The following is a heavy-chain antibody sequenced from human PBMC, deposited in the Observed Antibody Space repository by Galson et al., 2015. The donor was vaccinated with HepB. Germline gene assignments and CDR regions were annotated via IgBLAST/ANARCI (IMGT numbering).Heavy chain of an antibody. Sequence: SLRLSCAASGFNFRSHVMTWVRQAPGKGLEWVSSLSGSGAITYYADSVKGRFTISRDNSKNTLYQQMNSLRAEDTALYYCTREATIAAPASLDLWGQGTLVTVSS. CDR1: GFNFRSHV. CDR2: LSGSGAIT. D-gene: IGHD6-13*01. J-gene: IGHJ5*02. CDR3: TREATIAAPASLDL. V-gene: IGHV3-23*01.